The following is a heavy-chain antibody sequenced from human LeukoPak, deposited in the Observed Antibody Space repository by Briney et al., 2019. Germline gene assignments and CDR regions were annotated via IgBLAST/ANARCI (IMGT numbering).Heavy chain of an antibody. D-gene: IGHD3-22*01. CDR1: GGSISSGGYY. Sequence: PSETLSLTCTVSGGSISSGGYYWSWIRQHPGKGLEWIGYIYYSGSTNYNPSLKSRVTISVDTSKNQFSLKLSSVTAADTAVYYCARDDSSGYHFDYWGQGTLVTVSS. J-gene: IGHJ4*02. V-gene: IGHV4-61*08. CDR3: ARDDSSGYHFDY. CDR2: IYYSGST.